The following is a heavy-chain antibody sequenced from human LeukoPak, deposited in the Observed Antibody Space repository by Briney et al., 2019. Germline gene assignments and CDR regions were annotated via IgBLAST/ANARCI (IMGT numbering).Heavy chain of an antibody. CDR2: IYSGGST. D-gene: IGHD3-22*01. CDR3: ARDLNSYDSSASGH. V-gene: IGHV3-53*01. Sequence: PGGSLSLSCAASGFTVSSNYMSWVRQAPGKGLEWVSVIYSGGSTYYADSVKGRFSISRDNSKNTLYLQMNSLRAEDTAVYYCARDLNSYDSSASGHWGQGTLVTVSS. J-gene: IGHJ4*02. CDR1: GFTVSSNY.